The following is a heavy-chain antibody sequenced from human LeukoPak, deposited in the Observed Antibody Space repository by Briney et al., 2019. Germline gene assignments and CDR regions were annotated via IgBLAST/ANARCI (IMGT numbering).Heavy chain of an antibody. CDR1: GGTFSSYA. CDR2: INPNSGGT. Sequence: ASVKVSCKASGGTFSSYAISWVRQAPGQGLEWMGRINPNSGGTNYAQKFQGRVTMTRDTSISTAYMELSRLRSDDTAVYYCARDTDCSSTSCYAAPWGKGTTVTVSS. D-gene: IGHD2-2*01. CDR3: ARDTDCSSTSCYAAP. V-gene: IGHV1-2*06. J-gene: IGHJ6*04.